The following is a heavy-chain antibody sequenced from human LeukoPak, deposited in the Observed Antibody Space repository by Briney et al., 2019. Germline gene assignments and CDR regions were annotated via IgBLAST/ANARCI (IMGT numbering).Heavy chain of an antibody. V-gene: IGHV1-46*01. CDR1: GYTFTSYY. Sequence: GASVKVSCKASGYTFTSYYMHWVRQAPGQWLEWMGIINPSGGSTSYAQKFQGRVTMTRDTSTSTVYMELSSLRSEDTAVYYCARVMQYSGYDSGGAFDIWGQGTMVTVSS. J-gene: IGHJ3*02. CDR2: INPSGGST. CDR3: ARVMQYSGYDSGGAFDI. D-gene: IGHD5-12*01.